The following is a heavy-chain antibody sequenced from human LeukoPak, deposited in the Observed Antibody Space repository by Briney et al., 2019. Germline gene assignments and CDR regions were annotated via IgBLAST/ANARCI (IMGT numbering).Heavy chain of an antibody. CDR1: GYTFTSYD. D-gene: IGHD3-10*01. Sequence: APVKVSCKASGYTFTSYDINWVRQATGQGLEWMGWMNPNSGNTGYAQKFQGRVTMTRNTSISTAYMELSSLRSEDTAVYYCARVGGFGSGTNYYYYMDVWGKGTTVTISS. CDR3: ARVGGFGSGTNYYYYMDV. J-gene: IGHJ6*03. CDR2: MNPNSGNT. V-gene: IGHV1-8*01.